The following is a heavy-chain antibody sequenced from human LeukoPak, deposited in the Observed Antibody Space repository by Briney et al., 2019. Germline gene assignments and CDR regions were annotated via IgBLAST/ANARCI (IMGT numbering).Heavy chain of an antibody. Sequence: GGSLRLSCAASGFTFSRHWMHWVRQAPGKGLVWVSRINTDGSSTSYADSVKGRFTISRDNAKNTLYLQMNSLRAEDTAVYYCARDTVTNNWFDPWGQGTLVTVSS. CDR2: INTDGSST. D-gene: IGHD4-11*01. CDR3: ARDTVTNNWFDP. V-gene: IGHV3-74*01. CDR1: GFTFSRHW. J-gene: IGHJ5*02.